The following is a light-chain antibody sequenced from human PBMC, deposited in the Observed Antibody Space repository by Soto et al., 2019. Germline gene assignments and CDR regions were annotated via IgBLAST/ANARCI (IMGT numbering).Light chain of an antibody. Sequence: EIVLTQSPATLSLSPGEGATLSCRASQSVGSYLAWYLQKPGQAPRLLIYDASNRATGIPARVSGSGSGTDFTLTISSLEPEDFAVYYCQQRSNWPLTFGGGTKVEIK. CDR2: DAS. CDR3: QQRSNWPLT. J-gene: IGKJ4*01. V-gene: IGKV3-11*01. CDR1: QSVGSY.